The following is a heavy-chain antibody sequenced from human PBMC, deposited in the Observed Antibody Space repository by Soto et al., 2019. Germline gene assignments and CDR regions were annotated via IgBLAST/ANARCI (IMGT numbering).Heavy chain of an antibody. CDR2: IYSGGST. V-gene: IGHV3-53*01. CDR3: ARGNSYGHYYYYGMDV. D-gene: IGHD5-18*01. J-gene: IGHJ6*02. Sequence: EVQLVESGGGLIQPGGSLRLSCAASGFTVSSNYMSWVRQAPGKGLEWVSVIYSGGSTYYADSVKGRFTISRDNSKNTLYLQMHSLRAEDTAVYYCARGNSYGHYYYYGMDVWGQGTTVTVSS. CDR1: GFTVSSNY.